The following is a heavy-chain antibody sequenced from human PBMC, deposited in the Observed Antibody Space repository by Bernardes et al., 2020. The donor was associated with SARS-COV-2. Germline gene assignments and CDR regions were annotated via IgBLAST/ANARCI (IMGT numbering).Heavy chain of an antibody. CDR3: ARGASGVDMILVVIGFSYYFDY. D-gene: IGHD3-22*01. J-gene: IGHJ4*02. CDR1: GGSLSDYS. V-gene: IGHV4-34*01. Sequence: SEALSLTCAVYGGSLSDYSWSWIRQAPGKGLEWIGDINQSGPTKYNPSLRSRVAISLDRSKKQFSLKLSSATAADTAVYYCARGASGVDMILVVIGFSYYFDYWGQGTPVTVSS. CDR2: INQSGPT.